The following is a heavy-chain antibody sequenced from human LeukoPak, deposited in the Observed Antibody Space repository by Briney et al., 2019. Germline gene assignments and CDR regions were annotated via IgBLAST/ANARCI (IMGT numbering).Heavy chain of an antibody. CDR3: ARGDTQRDYYDSSGYFDY. V-gene: IGHV3-9*01. D-gene: IGHD3-22*01. J-gene: IGHJ4*02. CDR2: ISWNSGSI. Sequence: GGSLRLSCAASGFTFDDYAMHWVRQAPGKGLEWVSGISWNSGSIGYADSVKGRFTISRDNAKNSLYLQMNSLRAEDTAVYYCARGDTQRDYYDSSGYFDYWGQGTLVTVSS. CDR1: GFTFDDYA.